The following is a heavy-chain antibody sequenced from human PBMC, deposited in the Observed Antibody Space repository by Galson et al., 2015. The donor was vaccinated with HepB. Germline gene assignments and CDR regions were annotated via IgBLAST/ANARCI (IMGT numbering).Heavy chain of an antibody. D-gene: IGHD3-22*01. CDR3: ARDPNSGYHESTAHYYYYYYMDV. Sequence: SLRLSCAASGFTFSSYGMHWVRQAPGKGLEWVAVIWYDGSNKYYADSVKGRFTISRDNSKNTLYLQMNSLRAEDTAVYYCARDPNSGYHESTAHYYYYYYMDVWGKGTTVTVSS. CDR2: IWYDGSNK. V-gene: IGHV3-33*01. CDR1: GFTFSSYG. J-gene: IGHJ6*03.